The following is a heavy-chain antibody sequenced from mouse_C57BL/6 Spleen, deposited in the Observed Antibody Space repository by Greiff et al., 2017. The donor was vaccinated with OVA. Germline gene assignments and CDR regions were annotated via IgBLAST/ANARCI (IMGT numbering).Heavy chain of an antibody. D-gene: IGHD1-1*01. Sequence: VQLKESGPGLVKPSQSLSLTCSVTGYSITSGYYWNWIRQFPGNKLEWMGYISYDGSNNYNPSLKNRISITRDTSKNQFFLKLNSVTTEDTATYYCAREVLYYYGSSYGAYWGQGTLVTVSA. V-gene: IGHV3-6*01. J-gene: IGHJ3*01. CDR2: ISYDGSN. CDR3: AREVLYYYGSSYGAY. CDR1: GYSITSGYY.